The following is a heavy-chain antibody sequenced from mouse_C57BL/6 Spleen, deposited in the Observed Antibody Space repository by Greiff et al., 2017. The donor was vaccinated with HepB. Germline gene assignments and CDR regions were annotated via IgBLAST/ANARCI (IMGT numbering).Heavy chain of an antibody. CDR2: ISDGGSYT. V-gene: IGHV5-4*01. D-gene: IGHD2-5*01. Sequence: EVQVVESGGGLVKPGGSLKLSCAASGFTFSSYAMSWVRQTPEKRLEWVATISDGGSYTYYPDNVKGRFTISRDNAKNNLYLQMSHLKSEDTAMYYCAREGYSNYVWFAYWGQGTLVTVSA. CDR3: AREGYSNYVWFAY. CDR1: GFTFSSYA. J-gene: IGHJ3*01.